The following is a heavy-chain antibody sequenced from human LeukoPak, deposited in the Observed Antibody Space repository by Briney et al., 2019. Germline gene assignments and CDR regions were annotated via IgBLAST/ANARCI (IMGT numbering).Heavy chain of an antibody. CDR1: GGSISSYY. CDR3: ARQVNRNDDSLAY. CDR2: IYYSGST. Sequence: PSETLSLTCTVSGGSISSYYWSWIRQPPGKGLEWIGYIYYSGSTNYNPSLKSRVTISVDTSKNQFSLKLSSVTAADTAVYYCARQVNRNDDSLAYWGQGTLVAVSS. J-gene: IGHJ4*02. V-gene: IGHV4-59*08. D-gene: IGHD1-1*01.